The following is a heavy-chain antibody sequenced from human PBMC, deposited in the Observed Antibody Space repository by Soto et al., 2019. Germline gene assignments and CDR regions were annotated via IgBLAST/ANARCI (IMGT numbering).Heavy chain of an antibody. V-gene: IGHV1-69*01. CDR2: VSPPFRTS. J-gene: IGHJ6*02. CDR1: GVSFNNNG. Sequence: QVQLVQSGAEVKKPGSSVKVSCKTSGVSFNNNGIGWVRQAPGHGLEWMGGVSPPFRTSNYARKFQGRISISADASTGTVNMELSSLIYEDTAEYYCGRVLYYGSGSYSPYGMDVWGHGTTVTVSS. D-gene: IGHD3-10*01. CDR3: GRVLYYGSGSYSPYGMDV.